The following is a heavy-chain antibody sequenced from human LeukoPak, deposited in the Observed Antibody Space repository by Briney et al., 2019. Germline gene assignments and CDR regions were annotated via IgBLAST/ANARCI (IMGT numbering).Heavy chain of an antibody. CDR2: IYYSGST. D-gene: IGHD3-3*01. CDR1: GGSISSGDYY. Sequence: SETLSLTCTVSGGSISSGDYYWSWIRQPPGKGLEWIGNIYYSGSTYYNPSLKSRVTISVDTSKNQFSLKLSSVTAADTAVYYCARTIKRITIFGVARALPPPFDYWGQGTLVTVSS. CDR3: ARTIKRITIFGVARALPPPFDY. J-gene: IGHJ4*02. V-gene: IGHV4-30-4*08.